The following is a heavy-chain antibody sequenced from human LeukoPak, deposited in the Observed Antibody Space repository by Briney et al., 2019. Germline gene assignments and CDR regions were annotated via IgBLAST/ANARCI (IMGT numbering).Heavy chain of an antibody. D-gene: IGHD3-9*01. V-gene: IGHV1-69*01. CDR2: IIPIFGTA. CDR3: ARDNEILTGYPDY. Sequence: SVKVSCKASGGTFSSYAISWVRQAPGQGLEWMGGIIPIFGTANYAQKFQGRVTITADESTSTAYMELSSLRSEDTAVYYCARDNEILTGYPDYWGQGTLVTVSS. J-gene: IGHJ4*02. CDR1: GGTFSSYA.